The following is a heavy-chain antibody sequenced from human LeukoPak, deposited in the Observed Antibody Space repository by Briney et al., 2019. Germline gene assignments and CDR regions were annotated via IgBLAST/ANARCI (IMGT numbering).Heavy chain of an antibody. V-gene: IGHV5-51*01. J-gene: IGHJ3*02. D-gene: IGHD6-19*01. CDR3: ARRGYSSGWYSPGAFDI. CDR2: IYPGDSDT. Sequence: GESLKISCKGSGYSFTSYWIGWVRQMPGKGLEWMGIIYPGDSDTRYSPSFQGQVTISADKSISTAYLQWSSLKASDTAKYYCARRGYSSGWYSPGAFDIWGQGTMVTVSS. CDR1: GYSFTSYW.